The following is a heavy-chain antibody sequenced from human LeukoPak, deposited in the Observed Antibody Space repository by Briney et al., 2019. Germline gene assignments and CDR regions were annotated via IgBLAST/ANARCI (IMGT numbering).Heavy chain of an antibody. Sequence: ASVKVSCKASGGTFSSYAISWVRQAPGQGLEWMGGIIPIFGTANYAQKFQGRVTITTDESTSTAYMELSSLRSEDTAVYYCARAVQLERGPGWFDPWGQGTLVTVSS. D-gene: IGHD1-1*01. J-gene: IGHJ5*02. CDR2: IIPIFGTA. V-gene: IGHV1-69*05. CDR3: ARAVQLERGPGWFDP. CDR1: GGTFSSYA.